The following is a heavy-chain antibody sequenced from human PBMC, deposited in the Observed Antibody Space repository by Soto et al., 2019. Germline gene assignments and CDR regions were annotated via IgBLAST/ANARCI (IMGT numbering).Heavy chain of an antibody. CDR2: ISGSGGSK. Sequence: EVQLLESGGGLVQPGGSLRLSCAASGFTFSSYAMSWVRQAPGKGLEWGSAISGSGGSKYYADSVKGRFTISRDKSKNTLYLQMHRLRAEDTAVYYCAKESVTHEWELLYDYYYGMDVWGQGTTVTVSS. CDR3: AKESVTHEWELLYDYYYGMDV. V-gene: IGHV3-23*01. D-gene: IGHD1-26*01. J-gene: IGHJ6*02. CDR1: GFTFSSYA.